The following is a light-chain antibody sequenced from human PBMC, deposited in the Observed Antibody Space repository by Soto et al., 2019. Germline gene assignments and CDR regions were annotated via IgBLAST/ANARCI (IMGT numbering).Light chain of an antibody. CDR2: LNNDGSH. J-gene: IGLJ2*01. CDR1: SGHSSYA. V-gene: IGLV4-69*01. Sequence: QPVLTQSPSASASLGASVKLTCTLSSGHSSYAIAWHQKQPGKGPRYLMDLNNDGSHTKGDGIPDRFSGSSWGADRYLIISSLQSEDEADYYCQTWGTGFQFFGGGTKLTVL. CDR3: QTWGTGFQF.